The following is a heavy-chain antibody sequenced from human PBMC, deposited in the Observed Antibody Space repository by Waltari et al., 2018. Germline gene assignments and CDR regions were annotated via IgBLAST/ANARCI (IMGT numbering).Heavy chain of an antibody. CDR3: AKAKTYYYYYGMDV. J-gene: IGHJ6*02. V-gene: IGHV3-23*01. CDR2: ISGSGGST. Sequence: EVQLLESGGGLVQPGGSLRLSCAASGFTFSSYAMRWVRQAPGKGLEWVSAISGSGGSTYYADSVKGRFTISRDNSKNTLYLQMNSLRAEDTAVYYCAKAKTYYYYYGMDVWGQGTTVTVSS. CDR1: GFTFSSYA.